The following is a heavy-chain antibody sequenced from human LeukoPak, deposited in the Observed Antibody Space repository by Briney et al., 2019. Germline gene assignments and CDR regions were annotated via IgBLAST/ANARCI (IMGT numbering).Heavy chain of an antibody. CDR2: ISYSGST. V-gene: IGHV4-59*01. CDR1: GGSISSYY. CDR3: ARGSDDPLDY. J-gene: IGHJ4*02. Sequence: SETLSLTCTVSGGSISSYYWSWIRQPPGKGLEWIGYISYSGSTNYNPSLNSRVTISVDTSKNQFSLKLSSVIAADAAVYYCARGSDDPLDYWGQGTLVTVSS.